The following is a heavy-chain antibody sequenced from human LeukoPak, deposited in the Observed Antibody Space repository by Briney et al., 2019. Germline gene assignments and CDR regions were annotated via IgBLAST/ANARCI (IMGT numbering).Heavy chain of an antibody. CDR3: ARAHNSGDAFDI. CDR2: ISAYNGNT. D-gene: IGHD6-19*01. Sequence: GASVKVSCKASGYTFTSYGFTWVRQAPGQGLEWMGWISAYNGNTDYAQKLQGRVTMTTDTSTSTAYMELRSLRSDDTAVYFCARAHNSGDAFDIWGQGTMVTVSS. V-gene: IGHV1-18*01. J-gene: IGHJ3*02. CDR1: GYTFTSYG.